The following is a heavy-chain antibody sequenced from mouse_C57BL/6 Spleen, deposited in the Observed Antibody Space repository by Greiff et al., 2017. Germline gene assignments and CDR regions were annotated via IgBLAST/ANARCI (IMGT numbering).Heavy chain of an antibody. CDR2: IHPNSGST. Sequence: QVQLQQPGAELVKPGASVKLSCKASGYTFTSYWMHWVKQRPGQGLEWIGMIHPNSGSTNYNEKFKSKATLTVDKSSSTAYMQLSRLTSEDSAVYYCARGIYYDYDPAWFAYWGQGTLVTVSA. CDR1: GYTFTSYW. CDR3: ARGIYYDYDPAWFAY. J-gene: IGHJ3*01. V-gene: IGHV1-64*01. D-gene: IGHD2-4*01.